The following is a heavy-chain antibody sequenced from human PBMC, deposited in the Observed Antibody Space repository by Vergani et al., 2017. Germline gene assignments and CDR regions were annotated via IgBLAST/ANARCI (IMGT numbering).Heavy chain of an antibody. CDR3: AGGPTYYYGSGSSELITGWFDP. J-gene: IGHJ5*02. CDR2: IIPIFGTA. D-gene: IGHD3-10*01. V-gene: IGHV1-69*01. Sequence: QVQLVQSGAEVKKPGSSVKVSRKASGGTFSSYAISWVRQAPGQGLEWMGGIIPIFGTANYAQKFQGRVTITADESTSTAYMELSSLRSEDTAVYYCAGGPTYYYGSGSSELITGWFDPWGQGTLVTVSS. CDR1: GGTFSSYA.